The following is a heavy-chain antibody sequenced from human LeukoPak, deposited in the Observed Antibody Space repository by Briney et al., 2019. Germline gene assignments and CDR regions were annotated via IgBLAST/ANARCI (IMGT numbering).Heavy chain of an antibody. J-gene: IGHJ4*02. D-gene: IGHD4-23*01. CDR1: GGSISSYY. Sequence: SETLSLTCTVSGGSISSYYWSWIRKPPGKGMEWIWYIYYSGSTNYNPSLKSRVTISVATSKNQFSLKLSSVAAADTAVYYCARGTTVVTDFDYWGQGTLVTVSS. CDR3: ARGTTVVTDFDY. CDR2: IYYSGST. V-gene: IGHV4-59*01.